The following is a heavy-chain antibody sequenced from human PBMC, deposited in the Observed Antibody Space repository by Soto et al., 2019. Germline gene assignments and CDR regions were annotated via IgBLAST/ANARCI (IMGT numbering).Heavy chain of an antibody. Sequence: QVQLQESGPGLVKPSETLSLTCTVSGGSISSYYWSWIRQPPGKGLEWIGYIYYSGSTNYNPSLNSRVTISVDTSKNQFSLKLSSVTAADTAVYYCARDQLYYGSGRGFDYWGQGTLVTVSS. CDR1: GGSISSYY. V-gene: IGHV4-59*01. J-gene: IGHJ4*02. CDR3: ARDQLYYGSGRGFDY. CDR2: IYYSGST. D-gene: IGHD3-10*01.